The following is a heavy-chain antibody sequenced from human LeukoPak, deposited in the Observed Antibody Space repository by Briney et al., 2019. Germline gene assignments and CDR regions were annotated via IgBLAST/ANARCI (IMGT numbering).Heavy chain of an antibody. J-gene: IGHJ6*02. D-gene: IGHD6-19*01. V-gene: IGHV4-34*01. CDR3: ARGPDSSGWYV. CDR1: GGSFSGYY. Sequence: SETLSLTCAVYGGSFSGYYWSWIRQPPGKGLEWIGEINHSGSTNYNPSLKSRVTISVDTSENQFSLKLSSVTAADTAVYYCARGPDSSGWYVWGQGTTVTVSS. CDR2: INHSGST.